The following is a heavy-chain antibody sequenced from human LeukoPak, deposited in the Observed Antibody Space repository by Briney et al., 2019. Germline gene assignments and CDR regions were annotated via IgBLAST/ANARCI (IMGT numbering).Heavy chain of an antibody. Sequence: GGSLRLSCAASGFTFSDYYMTWVRQAPGKGLEWVSGISGSGISTYYADSVKGRFTISRDNSKNTLYMQMNSLSAEDTAIYYCAKDLLAAAGNDAFDIWGQGTMVTVSS. J-gene: IGHJ3*02. CDR1: GFTFSDYY. V-gene: IGHV3-23*01. D-gene: IGHD6-13*01. CDR2: ISGSGIST. CDR3: AKDLLAAAGNDAFDI.